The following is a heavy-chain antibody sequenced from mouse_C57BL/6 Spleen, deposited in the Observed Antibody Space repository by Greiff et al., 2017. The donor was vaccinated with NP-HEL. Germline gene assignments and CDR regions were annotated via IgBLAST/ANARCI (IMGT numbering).Heavy chain of an antibody. V-gene: IGHV1-69*01. J-gene: IGHJ2*01. CDR2: IDPSDSYT. D-gene: IGHD2-1*01. Sequence: VQLQQPGAELVMPGASVKLSCKASGYTFTSYWMHWVKQRPGQGLEWIGEIDPSDSYTNYNQKFKGKSTLTVDKSSSTAYMQLSSLTSEDSAVYYCARKYGNSYYFDYWGQGTTLTVSS. CDR3: ARKYGNSYYFDY. CDR1: GYTFTSYW.